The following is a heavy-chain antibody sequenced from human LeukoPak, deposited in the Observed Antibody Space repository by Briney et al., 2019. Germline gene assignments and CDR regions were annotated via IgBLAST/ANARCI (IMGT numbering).Heavy chain of an antibody. Sequence: SETLSLTCTVSGGSISSSSYYWGWIRQPPGKGLEWIGSIYYSGSTYYNPSLKSRVTISVDTSKNQFSLKLSSVTAADTAVYYCARLAITFFDYWGQGTLVTVSS. CDR2: IYYSGST. V-gene: IGHV4-39*01. CDR3: ARLAITFFDY. D-gene: IGHD3-16*01. CDR1: GGSISSSSYY. J-gene: IGHJ4*02.